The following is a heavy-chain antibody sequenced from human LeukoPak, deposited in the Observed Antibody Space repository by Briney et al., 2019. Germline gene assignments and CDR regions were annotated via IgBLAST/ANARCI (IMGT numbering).Heavy chain of an antibody. Sequence: GESLKISCKGSGYSFTSYWIGWVRQMPGKGLEWMGIIYPGDSDTRYSPSFQGQVTISADKSISTAYLQWSSLKASDTAMYYCASPQVGAKPVGAFDIWGQGTVVTVSS. D-gene: IGHD1-26*01. CDR2: IYPGDSDT. CDR3: ASPQVGAKPVGAFDI. J-gene: IGHJ3*02. CDR1: GYSFTSYW. V-gene: IGHV5-51*01.